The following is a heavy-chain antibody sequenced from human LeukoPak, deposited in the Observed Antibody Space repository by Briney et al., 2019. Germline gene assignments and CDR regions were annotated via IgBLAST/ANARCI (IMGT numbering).Heavy chain of an antibody. D-gene: IGHD2-2*01. CDR1: GYTFTSYY. CDR3: ARDLTDIVVVPAAMAPPDYYFDY. CDR2: INPSGGST. V-gene: IGHV1-46*01. J-gene: IGHJ4*02. Sequence: GASVKVSCKASGYTFTSYYMHWVRQAPGQGLEWMGIINPSGGSTSYAQKFQGRVTMTTDTSTSTAYMELRSLRSDDTAVYYCARDLTDIVVVPAAMAPPDYYFDYWGQGTLVTVSS.